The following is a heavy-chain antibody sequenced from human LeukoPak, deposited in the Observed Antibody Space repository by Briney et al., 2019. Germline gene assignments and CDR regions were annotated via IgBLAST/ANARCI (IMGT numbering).Heavy chain of an antibody. CDR3: ARDAYYDSSGYLGW. Sequence: PGGSLRLSCAASGFTFSSYSMNWVRQAPGKGLEWVSYISSSSSTIYYADSVKGRFTISRDNAKNSLYLQMNSLRAEDTAVYYCARDAYYDSSGYLGWWGQGTLVTVSS. J-gene: IGHJ4*02. CDR2: ISSSSSTI. D-gene: IGHD3-22*01. CDR1: GFTFSSYS. V-gene: IGHV3-48*04.